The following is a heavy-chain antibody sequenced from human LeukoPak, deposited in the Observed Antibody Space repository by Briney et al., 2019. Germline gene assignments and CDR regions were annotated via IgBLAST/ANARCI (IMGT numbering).Heavy chain of an antibody. CDR3: ARDERSDY. Sequence: SGGSLSLSCVASGFTFSDYYMSWIRQAPGKGLECVSYISTSGSTIYYADSVKGRFTISRDNAKNSLYLQMNNLRAEDTAMYYCARDERSDYWGQGTLVTVSS. J-gene: IGHJ4*02. CDR1: GFTFSDYY. V-gene: IGHV3-11*04. CDR2: ISTSGSTI.